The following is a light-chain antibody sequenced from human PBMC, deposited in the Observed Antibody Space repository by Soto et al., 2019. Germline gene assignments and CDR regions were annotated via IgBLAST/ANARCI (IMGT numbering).Light chain of an antibody. V-gene: IGKV1-5*03. CDR1: QSVSSW. Sequence: DIQMTQSPSTLSASVGVRVTITCRASQSVSSWLAWYQQRPGNAPNLLIYKASSLESGVPSRFRGSGSGTEFTLTVSSLQPDDFATYYCQQYDSYPLTFGGGTKVEIK. CDR2: KAS. J-gene: IGKJ4*01. CDR3: QQYDSYPLT.